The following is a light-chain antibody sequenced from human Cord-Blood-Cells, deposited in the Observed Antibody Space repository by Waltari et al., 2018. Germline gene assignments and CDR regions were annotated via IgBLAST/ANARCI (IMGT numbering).Light chain of an antibody. CDR3: CSYAGSSTWV. CDR2: EGS. CDR1: SSDVGGYKL. Sequence: SALTQPASVSGSPGQSITIPCTGTSSDVGGYKLVAWYQQHPGKAPKSMIYEGSKRPSGVSNRFSGSKSGNTASLTLSGLQAEDEAYYYCCSYAGSSTWVFGGGTKLTVL. V-gene: IGLV2-23*01. J-gene: IGLJ3*02.